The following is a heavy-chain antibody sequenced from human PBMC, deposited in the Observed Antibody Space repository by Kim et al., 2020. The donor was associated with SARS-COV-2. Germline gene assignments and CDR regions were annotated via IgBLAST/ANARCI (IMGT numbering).Heavy chain of an antibody. V-gene: IGHV6-1*01. CDR3: ARGHILDY. J-gene: IGHJ4*02. Sequence: SQTLSLTCAIPVDSVSSNSAARDWIRQSPSRGLGGLGRTYYRSKWYNDYAVSVKSRITINPATSKNPFSLQVHSVTPEDTAACYCARGHILDYWGQGTLVTVSS. CDR2: TYYRSKWYN. D-gene: IGHD2-21*01. CDR1: VDSVSSNSAA.